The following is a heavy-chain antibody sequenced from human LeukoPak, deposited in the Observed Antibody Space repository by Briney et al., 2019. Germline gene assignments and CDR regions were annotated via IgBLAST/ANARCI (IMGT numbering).Heavy chain of an antibody. CDR1: GFPFNTYW. CDR3: TRVGYIDEGIDY. J-gene: IGHJ4*02. Sequence: GGSLRLSCAASGFPFNTYWMSWVRQAPGKGLEWVANIKQDGSKKSYVDSVKGRFTISRDNAKNSLYLQMNSLRAEDTAIYYCTRVGYIDEGIDYWGQGTLVTVSS. D-gene: IGHD5-24*01. V-gene: IGHV3-7*04. CDR2: IKQDGSKK.